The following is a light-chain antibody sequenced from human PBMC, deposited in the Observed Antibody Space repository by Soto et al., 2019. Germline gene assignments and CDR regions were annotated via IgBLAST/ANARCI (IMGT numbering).Light chain of an antibody. CDR1: QGISTY. V-gene: IGKV1-39*01. CDR2: AAS. Sequence: DIQMTQSPSSLSASVGDRVTITCRASQGISTYLNWYQQKPGKAPKLLIYAASSLQSGVPSRFSGGGSETDFTLTISSLQPEDFATYSCQQRYTTTWTFGQGTKVDIK. J-gene: IGKJ1*01. CDR3: QQRYTTTWT.